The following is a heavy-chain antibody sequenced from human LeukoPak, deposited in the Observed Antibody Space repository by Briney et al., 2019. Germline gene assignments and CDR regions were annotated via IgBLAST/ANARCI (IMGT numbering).Heavy chain of an antibody. Sequence: GGSLRLSCAASGFTLSSYWMLWVRQAPEKGLVGVSRITSDGSSTSYADSVKGRFTISRDNAKNTRYLQMNSLRAEDTAVYYCARGKRGYSYGFDYWGQGTLVTVSS. J-gene: IGHJ4*02. V-gene: IGHV3-74*01. CDR3: ARGKRGYSYGFDY. CDR1: GFTLSSYW. CDR2: ITSDGSST. D-gene: IGHD5-18*01.